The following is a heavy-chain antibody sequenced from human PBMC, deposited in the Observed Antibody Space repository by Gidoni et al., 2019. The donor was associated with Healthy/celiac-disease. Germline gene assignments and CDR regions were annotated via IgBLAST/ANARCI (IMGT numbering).Heavy chain of an antibody. CDR3: ASALGATTYYFDY. J-gene: IGHJ4*02. D-gene: IGHD1-26*01. V-gene: IGHV4-61*02. Sequence: QVQLQESGPGLVKPSQTLSLTCTVSGGSISSGSYYWSWIRQPAGKGLEWIGRIYTSGSTNYNPSLKSRVTISVDTSKNQFSLKLSSVTAADTAVYYCASALGATTYYFDYWGQGTLVTVSS. CDR1: GGSISSGSYY. CDR2: IYTSGST.